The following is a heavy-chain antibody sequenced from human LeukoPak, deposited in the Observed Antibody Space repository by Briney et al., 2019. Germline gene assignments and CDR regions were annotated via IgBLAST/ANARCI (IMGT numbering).Heavy chain of an antibody. CDR2: INPNSGGT. V-gene: IGHV1-2*02. CDR1: GYTFTGYY. Sequence: ASVKVSCKASGYTFTGYYMHWVRQAPGQGLEWMGWINPNSGGTNYQGRVTMTRDTSISTAYMELSRLRSDDTALYYCAKDISYQNRNWYRFDYWGQGTLVTVSS. D-gene: IGHD6-13*01. CDR3: AKDISYQNRNWYRFDY. J-gene: IGHJ4*02.